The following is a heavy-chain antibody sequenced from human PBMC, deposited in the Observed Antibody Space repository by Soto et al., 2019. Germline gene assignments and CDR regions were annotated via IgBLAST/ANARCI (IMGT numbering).Heavy chain of an antibody. Sequence: PSETLSLTCTVSGGSVSSGSYYWNWIRQPPGKGLEWIGYIYDSGSPTYNPSLKSRVTISVDTSKNQFSLKVNSVTAADTAVYYCARHSTDYVGPSRAFDIWGQGTMVTVSS. D-gene: IGHD4-17*01. CDR3: ARHSTDYVGPSRAFDI. CDR2: IYDSGSP. CDR1: GGSVSSGSYY. J-gene: IGHJ3*02. V-gene: IGHV4-61*01.